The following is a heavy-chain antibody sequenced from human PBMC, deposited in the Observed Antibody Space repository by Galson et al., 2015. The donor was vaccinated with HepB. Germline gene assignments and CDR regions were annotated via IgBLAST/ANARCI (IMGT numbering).Heavy chain of an antibody. V-gene: IGHV4-34*01. J-gene: IGHJ4*02. CDR3: ARGRGVGY. D-gene: IGHD1-26*01. Sequence: ETLSLTCAVYGGSFSGYYWSWIRQPPGKGLEWIGEINHSGSTNYNPSLKSRVTISVDTSKNQFSLKLSSVTAADTAVYYCARGRGVGYWGQGTLVTVSS. CDR2: INHSGST. CDR1: GGSFSGYY.